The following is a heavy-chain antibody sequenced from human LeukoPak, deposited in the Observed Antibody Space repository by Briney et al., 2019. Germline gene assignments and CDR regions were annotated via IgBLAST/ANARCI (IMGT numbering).Heavy chain of an antibody. CDR2: IRYDGSNK. Sequence: HPGGSLRLSCAASGFSFRSYGMHWVRQAPGKGLEWVAFIRYDGSNKYYADSVKGRFTISRDNSKNTLYLQMNSLRAEDTAVYYCTVSIKDIVLVVAAHNWFGPWGQGTLVTVSS. CDR1: GFSFRSYG. CDR3: TVSIKDIVLVVAAHNWFGP. D-gene: IGHD2-15*01. V-gene: IGHV3-30*02. J-gene: IGHJ5*02.